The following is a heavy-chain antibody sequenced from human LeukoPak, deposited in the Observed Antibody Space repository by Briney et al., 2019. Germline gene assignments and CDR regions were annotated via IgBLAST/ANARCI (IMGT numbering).Heavy chain of an antibody. CDR2: IDYSGHT. Sequence: PSETLSLTCTVSGGSISSYYWSWIRQPPGKGPELIGYIDYSGHTNYNSSLKSRVTISLDTSKNQFSLKLSSATAADTAVYYCARVGISIFRVAAYYFDYWGQGTLVTVSS. J-gene: IGHJ4*02. CDR3: ARVGISIFRVAAYYFDY. CDR1: GGSISSYY. D-gene: IGHD3-3*01. V-gene: IGHV4-59*01.